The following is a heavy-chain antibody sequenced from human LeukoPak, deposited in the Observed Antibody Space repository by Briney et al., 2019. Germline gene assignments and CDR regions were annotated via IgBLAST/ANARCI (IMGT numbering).Heavy chain of an antibody. CDR3: ARDRVTIVVVPAAIPRLDY. V-gene: IGHV1-69*13. D-gene: IGHD2-2*02. CDR2: IIPIFGTA. CDR1: GGTFSSYA. Sequence: GASVKVSCKASGGTFSSYAISWVRQAPGQGLEWMGGIIPIFGTANYAQKFQGRVTITADESTSTAYMELSSLRSEDTAVYYCARDRVTIVVVPAAIPRLDYWGQGTLVTVSS. J-gene: IGHJ4*02.